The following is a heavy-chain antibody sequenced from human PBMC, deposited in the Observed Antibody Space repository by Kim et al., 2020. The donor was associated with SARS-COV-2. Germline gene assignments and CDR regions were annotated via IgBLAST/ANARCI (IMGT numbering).Heavy chain of an antibody. CDR3: ARDKKNYYDSSGYYRRVYYYYYYGMDV. D-gene: IGHD3-22*01. CDR2: ISSSSSTI. Sequence: GGSLRPSCAASGFTFSSYSMNWVRQAPGKGLEWVSYISSSSSTIYYADSVKGRFTISRDNAKNSLYLQMNSLRDEDTAVYYCARDKKNYYDSSGYYRRVYYYYYYGMDVWGQGTTVTVSS. V-gene: IGHV3-48*02. J-gene: IGHJ6*02. CDR1: GFTFSSYS.